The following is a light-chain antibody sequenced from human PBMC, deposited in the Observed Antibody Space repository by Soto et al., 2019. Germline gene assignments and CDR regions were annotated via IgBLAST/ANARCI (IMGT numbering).Light chain of an antibody. J-gene: IGKJ1*01. Sequence: DIQMTQTLSSLSASVGDRVTITCRASQSIGRHLNWYQQTPGRAPSLLIYGASSLQSGVPARFSASGFGTDFTLTISSLQPEDVATYYCQQTHYAPWMFGLGTKVEI. CDR3: QQTHYAPWM. V-gene: IGKV1-39*01. CDR2: GAS. CDR1: QSIGRH.